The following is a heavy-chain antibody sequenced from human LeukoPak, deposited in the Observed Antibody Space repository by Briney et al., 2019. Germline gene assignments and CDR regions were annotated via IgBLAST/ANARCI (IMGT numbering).Heavy chain of an antibody. CDR1: GGSISSSSYY. CDR2: IYYSGST. J-gene: IGHJ4*02. Sequence: SETLSLTCTVSGGSISSSSYYWGWIRQPPGEGLEWIGSIYYSGSTYYNPSLKSRVTISVDTSKNQFSLKLSSVTAADSAVYYCASNAPSGDYFDYWGQGTLVTVSS. D-gene: IGHD1-26*01. V-gene: IGHV4-39*01. CDR3: ASNAPSGDYFDY.